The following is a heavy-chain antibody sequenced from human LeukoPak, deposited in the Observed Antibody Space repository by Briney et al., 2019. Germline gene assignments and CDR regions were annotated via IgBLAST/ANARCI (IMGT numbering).Heavy chain of an antibody. V-gene: IGHV4-59*01. D-gene: IGHD3-10*01. CDR2: IYYSGST. J-gene: IGHJ4*02. CDR1: GGSISSYY. CDR3: AGAYGSGSYLFGY. Sequence: SETLSLTCTVSGGSISSYYWSWIRQPPGKGLEWIGYIYYSGSTNYNPSLKSRVTISVDTSKNQFSLKLSSVTAADSAVYFCAGAYGSGSYLFGYWGQRTLVTVSS.